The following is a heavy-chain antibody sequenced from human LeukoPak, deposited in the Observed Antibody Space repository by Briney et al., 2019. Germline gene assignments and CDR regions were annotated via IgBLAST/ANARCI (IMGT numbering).Heavy chain of an antibody. CDR1: AFTFSSYE. CDR2: ISSSGNTI. CDR3: ARERGLGAFDI. Sequence: GSLRLSCAASAFTFSSYEMNWVRQAPGKGLEWVSYISSSGNTIYYADSVKGRFTISRDNAKNSLYLQMNSLRAEDTAVYYCARERGLGAFDIWGQGTMVTVSS. J-gene: IGHJ3*02. V-gene: IGHV3-48*03. D-gene: IGHD3/OR15-3a*01.